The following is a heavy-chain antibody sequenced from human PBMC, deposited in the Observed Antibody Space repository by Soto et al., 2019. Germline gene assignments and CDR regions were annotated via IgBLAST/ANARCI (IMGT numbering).Heavy chain of an antibody. D-gene: IGHD3-3*01. CDR2: IIPIFGTA. V-gene: IGHV1-69*13. CDR1: GGTFSSYA. Sequence: SVKVSCKASGGTFSSYAISWVRQAPGQGLEWMGGIIPIFGTANYAQKFQGRVTITADESTSTAYMELSSLRSEDTAVYYCARDLHYDFWSGYPRNYYYGMDVWGQGTTVTVSS. J-gene: IGHJ6*02. CDR3: ARDLHYDFWSGYPRNYYYGMDV.